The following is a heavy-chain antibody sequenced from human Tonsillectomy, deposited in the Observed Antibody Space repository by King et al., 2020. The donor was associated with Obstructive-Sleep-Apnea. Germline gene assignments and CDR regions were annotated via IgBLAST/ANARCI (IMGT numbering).Heavy chain of an antibody. CDR2: TYYRSKWYN. CDR3: AREETIFGVVIFTY. D-gene: IGHD3-3*01. Sequence: VQLQQSGPGLVKPSQTLSLTCAISGDSVSSNSAAWNWIRQSPSRGLERLGRTYYRSKWYNDYEVSVKSRITVNPDTSKNQFSLQLNSVTPEDTAVYYCAREETIFGVVIFTYWGQGTLVTVSS. CDR1: GDSVSSNSAA. J-gene: IGHJ4*02. V-gene: IGHV6-1*01.